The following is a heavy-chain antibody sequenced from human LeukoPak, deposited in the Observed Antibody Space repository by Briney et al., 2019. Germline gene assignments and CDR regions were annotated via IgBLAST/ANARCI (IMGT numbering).Heavy chain of an antibody. J-gene: IGHJ4*02. CDR2: IFYSGSA. CDR1: GGSISSSSYY. D-gene: IGHD2-15*01. Sequence: SETLSLTCTVSGGSISSSSYYWGWIRQPPGKGLEWIGSIFYSGSAFYNPSLKSRVTISVDTSKNQFSLKMNSVTAADTAVYYCARQIGCSDVRCSGTNFDYWGQGTLVTVSS. V-gene: IGHV4-39*01. CDR3: ARQIGCSDVRCSGTNFDY.